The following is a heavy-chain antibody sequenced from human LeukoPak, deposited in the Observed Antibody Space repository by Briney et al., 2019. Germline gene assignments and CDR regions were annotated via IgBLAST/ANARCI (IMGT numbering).Heavy chain of an antibody. Sequence: GGSLRLSCAASGFTFSSYAMSWVRQAPGKGLEFVSALTGDSGSTYYAGSVKGRFTISRDNSKNTLYLQMNSLRAEDTAVYYCAKDLSWSGYSMGTNYNYGMDGWGQGTTVTVSS. CDR1: GFTFSSYA. CDR3: AKDLSWSGYSMGTNYNYGMDG. CDR2: LTGDSGST. V-gene: IGHV3-23*01. D-gene: IGHD3-3*01. J-gene: IGHJ6*02.